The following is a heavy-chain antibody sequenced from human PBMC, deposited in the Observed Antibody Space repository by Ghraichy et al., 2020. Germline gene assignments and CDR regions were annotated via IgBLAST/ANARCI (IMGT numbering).Heavy chain of an antibody. J-gene: IGHJ4*02. V-gene: IGHV3-23*01. D-gene: IGHD3-3*01. CDR3: AKSTWSPASPFDY. CDR2: ITGSGGST. Sequence: GGSLRLSCAASGFTFSSSAMSWVRQAPGKGLEWVSGITGSGGSTYYADSVKGRFTISRDNSKNTLYLQMNSLRAEDTAVYYCAKSTWSPASPFDYWGQGTLVTVSS. CDR1: GFTFSSSA.